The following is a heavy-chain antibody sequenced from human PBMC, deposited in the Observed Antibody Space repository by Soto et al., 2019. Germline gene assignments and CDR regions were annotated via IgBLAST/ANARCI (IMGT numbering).Heavy chain of an antibody. CDR3: ARERRLRRGYSYGYDAFDI. J-gene: IGHJ3*02. V-gene: IGHV1-18*01. Sequence: QVQLVQSGAEVKKRGASVKVSCKASGYTFTSYGISWVRQAPGQGLEWMGWISAYNGNTNYAQKLQGRVTMTTDTSTSTAYMELRSLRSDDTAVYYCARERRLRRGYSYGYDAFDIWGQGTMVTVSS. CDR1: GYTFTSYG. CDR2: ISAYNGNT. D-gene: IGHD5-18*01.